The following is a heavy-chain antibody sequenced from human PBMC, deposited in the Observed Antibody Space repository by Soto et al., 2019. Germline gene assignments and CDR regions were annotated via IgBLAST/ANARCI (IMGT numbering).Heavy chain of an antibody. Sequence: QLQLVQSGAEVERPGASVRVSCKAYGYPFSKYGISWIRQAPGQGLEWMGWIKPDNGDTNYAQKFQGRVTMTTDTSSNTAYMELRSLRSADPAVYYCATSYDSGFDPWGQGTLVSVSS. J-gene: IGHJ5*02. D-gene: IGHD5-12*01. V-gene: IGHV1-18*04. CDR3: ATSYDSGFDP. CDR1: GYPFSKYG. CDR2: IKPDNGDT.